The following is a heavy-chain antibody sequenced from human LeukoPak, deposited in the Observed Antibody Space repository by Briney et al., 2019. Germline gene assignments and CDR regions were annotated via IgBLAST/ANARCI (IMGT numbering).Heavy chain of an antibody. V-gene: IGHV4-59*01. CDR1: GGSISSYY. D-gene: IGHD3-10*01. CDR2: IYYSGST. J-gene: IGHJ4*02. CDR3: ARDLGSGFPAPFDY. Sequence: SETLSLTCTGYGGSISSYYWSWIRQPPGKGLEWIGYIYYSGSTNYNPSLKSRVTISVDTSKNQFSLKLSSVTAADTAVYYCARDLGSGFPAPFDYWGQGTLVTVSS.